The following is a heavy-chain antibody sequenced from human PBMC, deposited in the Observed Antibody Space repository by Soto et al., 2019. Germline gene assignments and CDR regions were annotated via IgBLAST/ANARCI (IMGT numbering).Heavy chain of an antibody. D-gene: IGHD2-21*01. CDR1: GFTFSSYG. CDR2: ISYDGSNK. CDR3: AGEVDI. J-gene: IGHJ3*02. V-gene: IGHV3-30*03. Sequence: SLRLSCAASGFTFSSYGMHWVRQSPGKGLEWVAVISYDGSNKYYADSVKGRFTISRDNSKNTLYLQMNSLRAEDTAVYYCAGEVDIWGQGTMVTVSS.